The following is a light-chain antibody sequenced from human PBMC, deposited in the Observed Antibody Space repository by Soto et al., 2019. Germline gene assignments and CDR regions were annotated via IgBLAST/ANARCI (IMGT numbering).Light chain of an antibody. CDR1: QSVSSY. CDR3: QQYNSYS. J-gene: IGKJ1*01. CDR2: DTS. V-gene: IGKV3-11*01. Sequence: ERVLTQSAASRTLSPGERATLSCRASQSVSSYLAWYQQKPGQAPRLLIYDTSNRATGVPARFSGSGSGTDFTLTISSLQPDDFATYYCQQYNSYSSGQGTKVDNK.